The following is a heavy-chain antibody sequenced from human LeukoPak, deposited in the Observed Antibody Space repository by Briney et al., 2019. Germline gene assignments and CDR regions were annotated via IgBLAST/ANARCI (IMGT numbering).Heavy chain of an antibody. J-gene: IGHJ3*02. CDR2: TYYRSKWYN. V-gene: IGHV6-1*01. Sequence: KPSQTLSPTCAISGDSVSSNSGAWNWIRQSPSRGLEWLGRTYYRSKWYNDYAVSVESRITINPDTSKNQFSLQLNSVTPEDTAVYYCAKGQWLVNDAFNIWGQGTMVTVSS. CDR3: AKGQWLVNDAFNI. D-gene: IGHD6-19*01. CDR1: GDSVSSNSGA.